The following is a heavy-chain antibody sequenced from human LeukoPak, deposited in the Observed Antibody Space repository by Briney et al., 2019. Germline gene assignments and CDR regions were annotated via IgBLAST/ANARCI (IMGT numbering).Heavy chain of an antibody. Sequence: PSETLSPTCAVYGGSFTDYYWTWIRQPPGKGLEWIGEINHSGSTNYNPSLKSRVTISVDTSKNQFSLKLSSVTAADTAVYYCARYYDSSGYYPGTAYFQHWGQGTLVTVSS. CDR1: GGSFTDYY. CDR3: ARYYDSSGYYPGTAYFQH. J-gene: IGHJ1*01. V-gene: IGHV4-34*01. D-gene: IGHD3-22*01. CDR2: INHSGST.